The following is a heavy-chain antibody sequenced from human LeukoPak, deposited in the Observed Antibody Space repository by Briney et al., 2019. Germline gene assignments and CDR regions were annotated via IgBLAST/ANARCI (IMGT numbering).Heavy chain of an antibody. J-gene: IGHJ4*02. V-gene: IGHV3-48*01. CDR2: ISGGSSTI. CDR3: AREDYSGWLDH. Sequence: GGSLRLSCAASGFIFSSYSMNWVHQAPGKGLEWVSYISGGSSTIYYADSVKGRFTISRDNSKNTLYLEMNSLGPEDTAVYSCAREDYSGWLDHWGQGTLVTVSS. CDR1: GFIFSSYS. D-gene: IGHD6-19*01.